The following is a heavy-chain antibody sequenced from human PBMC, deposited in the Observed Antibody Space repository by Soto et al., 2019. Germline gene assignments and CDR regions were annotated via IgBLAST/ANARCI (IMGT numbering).Heavy chain of an antibody. V-gene: IGHV1-24*01. D-gene: IGHD1-26*01. CDR2: FDPEDGET. J-gene: IGHJ4*02. CDR3: ATPGGVGATFRALRANYFDY. Sequence: ASVKVSCKVSGYTLTELSMHWVRQAPGKGLEWMGGFDPEDGETIYAQKFQGRVTMTEDTSTDTAYMELSSLRSEDTAVYYCATPGGVGATFRALRANYFDYWGQGTLVT. CDR1: GYTLTELS.